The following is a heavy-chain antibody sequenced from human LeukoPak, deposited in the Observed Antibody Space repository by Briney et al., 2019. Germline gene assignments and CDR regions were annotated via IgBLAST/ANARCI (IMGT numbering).Heavy chain of an antibody. CDR2: IYYSGST. J-gene: IGHJ4*02. CDR3: ARRGLIDY. Sequence: PSETLSLTYTVSGGSISGSFYYWGWIRQPPGKGLEWIGSIYYSGSTYYNPSLKSRVTISVDTSKNQFSLNLSSVTAADTAVYYCARRGLIDYWGQGTLVTVSS. V-gene: IGHV4-39*01. D-gene: IGHD3/OR15-3a*01. CDR1: GGSISGSFYY.